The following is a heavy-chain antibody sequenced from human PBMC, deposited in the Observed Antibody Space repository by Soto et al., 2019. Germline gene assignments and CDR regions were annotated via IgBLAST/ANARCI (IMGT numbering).Heavy chain of an antibody. V-gene: IGHV1-18*01. CDR2: ISAYNGNT. Sequence: ASLKVACKTAGYTFTSYGISCVRHTPGQGLELMGWISAYNGNTNYAQKLQGRVTMTTDTSTSTAYMELRSLRSDDTAVYYCARGYYDSSGFLNWFEPWGQGTLVTVS. J-gene: IGHJ5*02. CDR3: ARGYYDSSGFLNWFEP. D-gene: IGHD3-22*01. CDR1: GYTFTSYG.